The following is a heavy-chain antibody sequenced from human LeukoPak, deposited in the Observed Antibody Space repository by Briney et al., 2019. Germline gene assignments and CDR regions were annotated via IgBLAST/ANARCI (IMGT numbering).Heavy chain of an antibody. CDR2: IHSGGNTI. CDR1: GFTSSTYA. V-gene: IGHV3-48*03. CDR3: ARKLTGTTYFDY. Sequence: GGSLRLSCAASGFTSSTYAMSWVRLAPGKGLEWVSYIHSGGNTIYYADSVKGRFTISRDFAKSSLYLQMNSLRAEDTAVYYCARKLTGTTYFDYWGQGTLVTVSS. J-gene: IGHJ4*02. D-gene: IGHD1-1*01.